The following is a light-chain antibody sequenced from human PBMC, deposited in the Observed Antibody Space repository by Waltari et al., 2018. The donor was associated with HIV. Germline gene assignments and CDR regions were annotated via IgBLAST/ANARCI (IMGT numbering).Light chain of an antibody. J-gene: IGLJ2*01. V-gene: IGLV3-21*04. CDR2: YDS. Sequence: YVLTQPPSVSVAPGETATVTCEGDNIGTHTVHWYQQRPGQAPMMVMNYDSDRPPGIPERCSGSNSGNTAALTITRVEAGDEADYFCQVWDSRSNHLVVFGGGTRLTVL. CDR1: NIGTHT. CDR3: QVWDSRSNHLVV.